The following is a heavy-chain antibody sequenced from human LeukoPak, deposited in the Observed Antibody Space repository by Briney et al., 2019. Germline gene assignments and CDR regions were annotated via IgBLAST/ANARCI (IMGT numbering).Heavy chain of an antibody. CDR3: ARGSAVTNIDY. D-gene: IGHD4-17*01. J-gene: IGHJ4*02. V-gene: IGHV4-39*07. CDR1: GGSISSSSYY. Sequence: SETLSLTCTVSGGSISSSSYYWGWIRQPPGKGLEWIGSIYYSGSTYYNPSLKSRVTISVDTSKNQFSLKLSSVTAADTAVYYCARGSAVTNIDYWGQGTLVTVSS. CDR2: IYYSGST.